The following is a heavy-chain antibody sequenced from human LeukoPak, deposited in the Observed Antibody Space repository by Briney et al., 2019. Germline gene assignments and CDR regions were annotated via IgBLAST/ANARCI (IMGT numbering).Heavy chain of an antibody. CDR1: GFTVSSNY. Sequence: PGGSLRLSCAASGFTVSSNYMSWVRQAPGKGLEWVSVIYSGGSTYYADSVKGRFTISRDNSKNTLYLQMNSLRAEDTAVYYCASYDSSGYRLLWAFDIWGQGTMVTVSS. CDR3: ASYDSSGYRLLWAFDI. J-gene: IGHJ3*02. D-gene: IGHD3-22*01. CDR2: IYSGGST. V-gene: IGHV3-53*01.